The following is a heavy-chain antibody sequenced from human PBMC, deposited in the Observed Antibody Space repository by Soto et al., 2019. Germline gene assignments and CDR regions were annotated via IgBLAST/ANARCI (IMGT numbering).Heavy chain of an antibody. Sequence: SQTLSLTCAISGDSVSSNSAAWNWIRQSPSRGLEWLGRTYYRSKWYNDYAVSVKSRITINPDTSKNQFSLQLNSVTPEDTAVYYCARDRVVKSSIAAPGTLFALWGQGTLVTVSS. CDR2: TYYRSKWYN. D-gene: IGHD6-13*01. J-gene: IGHJ4*01. V-gene: IGHV6-1*01. CDR1: GDSVSSNSAA. CDR3: ARDRVVKSSIAAPGTLFAL.